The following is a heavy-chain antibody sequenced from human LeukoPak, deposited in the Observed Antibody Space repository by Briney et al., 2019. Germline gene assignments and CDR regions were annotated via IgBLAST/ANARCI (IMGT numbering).Heavy chain of an antibody. J-gene: IGHJ5*02. Sequence: GASVKVSCKASGYTFTSYDINWVRQATGQGLEWMGWMNPNSGNTGYAQKFQGRVTMTRNTSISTAYMELSSLRAEDTAVYYCARGGYGDYFDNWFDPWGQGTLVTVSS. CDR1: GYTFTSYD. V-gene: IGHV1-8*01. CDR2: MNPNSGNT. D-gene: IGHD4-17*01. CDR3: ARGGYGDYFDNWFDP.